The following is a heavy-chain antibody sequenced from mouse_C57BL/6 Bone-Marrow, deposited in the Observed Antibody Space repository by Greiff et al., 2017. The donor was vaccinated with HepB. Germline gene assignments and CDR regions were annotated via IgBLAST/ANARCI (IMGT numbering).Heavy chain of an antibody. Sequence: EVQGVESGGGLVQSGRSLRLSCATSGFTFSDFYMEWVRQAPGKGLEWIAASRNKANDYTTEYSASVKGRFIVSRDTSQSILYLQMNALRAEDTAIYYCARDASFYWYFDVWGTGTTVTVSS. V-gene: IGHV7-1*01. CDR1: GFTFSDFY. J-gene: IGHJ1*03. CDR2: SRNKANDYTT. CDR3: ARDASFYWYFDV.